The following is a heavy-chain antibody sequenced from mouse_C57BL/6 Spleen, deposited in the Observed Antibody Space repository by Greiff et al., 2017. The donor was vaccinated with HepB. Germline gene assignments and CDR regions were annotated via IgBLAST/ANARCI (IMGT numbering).Heavy chain of an antibody. CDR2: INYDGSST. D-gene: IGHD1-1*01. CDR3: ARGSDYYGSSYEAMDY. V-gene: IGHV5-16*01. J-gene: IGHJ4*01. CDR1: GFTFSDYY. Sequence: EVKLVESAGGLVQPGSSMKLSCTASGFTFSDYYMAWVRQVPEKGLEWVANINYDGSSTYYLDSLKSRFIISRDNAKNILYLQMSSLKSEDTATYYCARGSDYYGSSYEAMDYWGQGTSVTVSS.